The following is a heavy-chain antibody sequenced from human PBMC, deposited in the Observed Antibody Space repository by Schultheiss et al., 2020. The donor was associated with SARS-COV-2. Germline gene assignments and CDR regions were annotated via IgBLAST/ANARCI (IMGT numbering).Heavy chain of an antibody. Sequence: GGSLRLSCSASGFTFSSYAMHWVRQAPGKGLEYVSAISGSGGSTYYADSVKGRFTISRDNSKNTLYLQMNSLRAEDTAVYYCASGDSGLNAFDIWGQGTMVTVSS. J-gene: IGHJ3*02. CDR3: ASGDSGLNAFDI. CDR1: GFTFSSYA. D-gene: IGHD3/OR15-3a*01. CDR2: ISGSGGST. V-gene: IGHV3-64*04.